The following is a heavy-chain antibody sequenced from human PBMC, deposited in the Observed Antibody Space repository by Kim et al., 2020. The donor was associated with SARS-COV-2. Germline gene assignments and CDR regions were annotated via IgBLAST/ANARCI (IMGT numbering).Heavy chain of an antibody. V-gene: IGHV4-39*01. Sequence: SETLSLTCTVSGGSISSSSYYWGWIRQPPGKGLEWIGSIDYSGSTYYNPSLKSRVTISVDTSKNQFSLKLSSVTAADTAVYYCARNVVGYSYGPFYGMDVWGQGTTVTVFS. D-gene: IGHD5-18*01. CDR3: ARNVVGYSYGPFYGMDV. J-gene: IGHJ6*02. CDR1: GGSISSSSYY. CDR2: IDYSGST.